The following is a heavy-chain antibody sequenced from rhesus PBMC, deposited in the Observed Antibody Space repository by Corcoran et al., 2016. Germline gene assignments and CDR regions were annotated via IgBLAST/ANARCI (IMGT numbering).Heavy chain of an antibody. V-gene: IGHV4-76*01. J-gene: IGHJ4*01. CDR2: FYCSSGNT. CDR1: GCSISGGCG. CDR3: ARILIAAAHRFDY. D-gene: IGHD6-31*01. Sequence: QLQLQESGPGLLKPSETLSLTCAVSGCSISGGCGWGCTRPPPWKGLEWIGRFYCSSGNTYYNPSLKSRVTNSTDTSKNQFSLKLNSVTAADTAVYYCARILIAAAHRFDYWGQGVLVTVSS.